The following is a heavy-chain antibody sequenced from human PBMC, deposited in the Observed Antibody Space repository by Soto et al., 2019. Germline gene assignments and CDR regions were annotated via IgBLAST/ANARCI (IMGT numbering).Heavy chain of an antibody. V-gene: IGHV3-53*01. J-gene: IGHJ4*02. CDR1: GFTVSSNY. Sequence: GGSLRLSCAASGFTVSSNYMSWVRQAPGKGLEWVSVIYINGSTYYSDSVKGRFTISRDNSKNTLYLQMNSLRAEDTAVYYCAREGPFDYWGQGTLVTVSS. CDR2: IYINGST. CDR3: AREGPFDY.